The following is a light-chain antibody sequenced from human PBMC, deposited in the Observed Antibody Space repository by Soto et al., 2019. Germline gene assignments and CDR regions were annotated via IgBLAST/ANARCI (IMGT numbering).Light chain of an antibody. CDR2: DAS. CDR1: QSVSNNY. CDR3: QQRSNWPLT. V-gene: IGKV3-11*01. Sequence: PGERGTLSCRASQSVSNNYLAWYQQKPGQAPRLLIYDASNRATGIPARFSGSGSGTDFTLTISSLEPEDFAVYYCQQRSNWPLTFGGGTKVDIK. J-gene: IGKJ4*01.